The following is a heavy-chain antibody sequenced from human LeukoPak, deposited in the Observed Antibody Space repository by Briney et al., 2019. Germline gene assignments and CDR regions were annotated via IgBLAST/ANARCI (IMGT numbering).Heavy chain of an antibody. J-gene: IGHJ4*02. D-gene: IGHD3-22*01. CDR3: ARDPNYYDSSGYYGY. Sequence: GRSLRLSCAASGFTFSSYGMHWVRQAPGKGLEWVAVISYDGSNKYYADSVKGRFTISRDNSKNTLYLQMNSLRAEDTAVYYCARDPNYYDSSGYYGYWGQGTLVTVSS. CDR2: ISYDGSNK. V-gene: IGHV3-30*03. CDR1: GFTFSSYG.